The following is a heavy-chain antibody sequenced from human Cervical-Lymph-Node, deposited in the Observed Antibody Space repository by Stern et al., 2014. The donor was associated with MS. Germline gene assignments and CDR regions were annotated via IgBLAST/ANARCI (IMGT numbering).Heavy chain of an antibody. J-gene: IGHJ6*02. CDR2: ISSSSSTI. CDR1: GFTFSSYS. D-gene: IGHD6-13*01. V-gene: IGHV3-48*02. Sequence: EVQLVESGGGLVQPGGSLRLSCAASGFTFSSYSMHWVRQAPGKGLEWVSYISSSSSTIYYADSVKGRFTISRDNAKNSLYLQMNSLRDEDTAVYYCASNPHSEYSSSWYHYYYYGMDVWGQGTTVTVSS. CDR3: ASNPHSEYSSSWYHYYYYGMDV.